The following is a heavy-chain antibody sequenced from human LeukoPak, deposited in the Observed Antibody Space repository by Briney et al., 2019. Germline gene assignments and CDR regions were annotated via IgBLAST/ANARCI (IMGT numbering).Heavy chain of an antibody. CDR1: GFTFSSYS. CDR2: ISSSSYI. D-gene: IGHD5-24*01. Sequence: GGSLRLSCAASGFTFSSYSMNWVRQAPGKGLEWVSSISSSSYIYYADSVKGRFTISRDNAKNSLYLQMNSLRAEDTAVYYCARDLEDDYYYYMDVWGKGTTVTVSS. V-gene: IGHV3-21*01. CDR3: ARDLEDDYYYYMDV. J-gene: IGHJ6*03.